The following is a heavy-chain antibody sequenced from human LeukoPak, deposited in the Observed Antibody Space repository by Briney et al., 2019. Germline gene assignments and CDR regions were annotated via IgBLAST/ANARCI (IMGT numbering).Heavy chain of an antibody. CDR3: ARHRASVGSSGVD. V-gene: IGHV4-59*01. CDR1: GGSISSYY. Sequence: PSETLSLTCTVSGGSISSYYWSWIRQPPGKGLSGMGYIYYSGSTNYNPSLKSRVTISVDTSKNQFSLKLSSVTAADTAVYFCARHRASVGSSGVDWGQGTLVTVSS. D-gene: IGHD6-25*01. J-gene: IGHJ4*02. CDR2: IYYSGST.